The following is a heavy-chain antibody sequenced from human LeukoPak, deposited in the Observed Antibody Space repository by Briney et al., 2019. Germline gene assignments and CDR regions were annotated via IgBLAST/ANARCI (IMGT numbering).Heavy chain of an antibody. CDR2: IYYNGNT. CDR1: GGSISNYY. Sequence: SETLSLTCTVSGGSISNYYWSWIRQPPGKGLVWIGYIYYNGNTNYNPSLRSRVTISVDTSKNQFSLNLSSVTAADTAVYYCAREIRAVADFEYWGQGALITVSS. CDR3: AREIRAVADFEY. J-gene: IGHJ4*02. V-gene: IGHV4-59*13. D-gene: IGHD6-19*01.